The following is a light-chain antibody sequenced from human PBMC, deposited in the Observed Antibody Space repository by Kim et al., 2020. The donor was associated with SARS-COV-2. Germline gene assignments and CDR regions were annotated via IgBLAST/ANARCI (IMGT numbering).Light chain of an antibody. CDR2: IDT. CDR1: SPNIGANT. CDR3: AAWDDSLSLYV. V-gene: IGLV1-44*01. Sequence: QSVLTQPPSASGTPGQRVTISCSGSSPNIGANTVNWYQQLPGTAPKLLIYIDTQRPSGVPDRFSGSRSGTSASLAISGLQSEDEADYYCAAWDDSLSLYVFGTGTKVTVL. J-gene: IGLJ1*01.